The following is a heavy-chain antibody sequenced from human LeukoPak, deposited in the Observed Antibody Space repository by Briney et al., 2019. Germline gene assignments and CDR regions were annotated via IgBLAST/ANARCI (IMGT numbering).Heavy chain of an antibody. V-gene: IGHV4-39*07. CDR3: ARGRVSGYGLLASYYYYYMDV. J-gene: IGHJ6*03. CDR2: IYYSGST. D-gene: IGHD5-18*01. CDR1: GGSISSSSYY. Sequence: SETLSLTCTVSGGSISSSSYYWGWIRQPPGKGLEWIGSIYYSGSTNYNPSLKSRVTISVDTSKNQFSLKLSSVTAADTAVYYCARGRVSGYGLLASYYYYYMDVWGKGTTVTVSS.